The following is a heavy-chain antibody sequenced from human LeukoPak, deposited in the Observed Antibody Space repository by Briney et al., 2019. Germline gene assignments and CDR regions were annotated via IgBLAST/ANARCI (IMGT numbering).Heavy chain of an antibody. Sequence: SETLSLTCTVSGGSISGYYWSWIRQPPGKGLEWIGYIYYSGSTYYNPSLKSRVTISVDTSKNQFSLKLSSVTAADTAVYYCARDPSSSYFDYWGQGTLATVSS. CDR1: GGSISGYY. CDR2: IYYSGST. V-gene: IGHV4-59*12. CDR3: ARDPSSSYFDY. J-gene: IGHJ4*02.